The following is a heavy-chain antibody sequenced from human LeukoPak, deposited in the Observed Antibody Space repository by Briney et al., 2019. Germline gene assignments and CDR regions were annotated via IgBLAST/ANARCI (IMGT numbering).Heavy chain of an antibody. V-gene: IGHV1-69*05. D-gene: IGHD3-22*01. J-gene: IGHJ4*02. CDR2: IIPILGTA. Sequence: SVKVSCKASGGTFSSYAISWVRQAPGQGLEWMGGIIPILGTANYAQKFQGRVTITTDESTSTAYMELSSLRSEDTAVYYCARGAEYYYDSSGYYDDWGQGTLVTVSS. CDR1: GGTFSSYA. CDR3: ARGAEYYYDSSGYYDD.